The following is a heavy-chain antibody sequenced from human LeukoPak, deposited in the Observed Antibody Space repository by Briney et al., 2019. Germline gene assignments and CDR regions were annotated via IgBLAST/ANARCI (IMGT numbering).Heavy chain of an antibody. CDR1: GFTFSSYT. CDR3: ARDGPSDWYVVDY. V-gene: IGHV3-21*06. Sequence: KPGGSLRLSCAASGFTFSSYTMNWVRQAPGKGLEWVSSISSTSSYIYYADSVKGRFTISRDNAKNSLYLQMNGLSAEDTAVYYCARDGPSDWYVVDYWGQGTLVTVSS. D-gene: IGHD6-19*01. J-gene: IGHJ4*02. CDR2: ISSTSSYI.